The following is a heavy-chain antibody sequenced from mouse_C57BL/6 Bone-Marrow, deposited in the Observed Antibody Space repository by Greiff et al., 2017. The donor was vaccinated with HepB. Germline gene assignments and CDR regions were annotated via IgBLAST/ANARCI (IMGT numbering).Heavy chain of an antibody. CDR1: GFSLTSYG. CDR3: ARHGGLWHRAMDY. Sequence: QVQLKQSGPGLVAPSQSLSITCTVSGFSLTSYGVHWVRQPPGKGLEWLVVIWSDGSTTYNSALKSRLSIIKDNSKSQVFLKMNSLQTDDTAMYYCARHGGLWHRAMDYWGQGTSVTVSS. D-gene: IGHD1-1*02. J-gene: IGHJ4*01. CDR2: IWSDGST. V-gene: IGHV2-6-1*01.